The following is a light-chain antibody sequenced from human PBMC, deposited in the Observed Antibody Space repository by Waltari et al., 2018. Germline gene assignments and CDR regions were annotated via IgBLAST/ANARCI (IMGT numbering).Light chain of an antibody. CDR1: KLGDKY. J-gene: IGLJ1*01. CDR2: QDS. V-gene: IGLV3-1*01. Sequence: SYELTQPPSVPVSPGQTASTPSSGDKLGDKYVCWYQTKPGQSPVLVTYQDSKLPSGIPERFSASNSGNTATLTISGTQAMDEADYYCQALDSSTYVFGTGTKVTVL. CDR3: QALDSSTYV.